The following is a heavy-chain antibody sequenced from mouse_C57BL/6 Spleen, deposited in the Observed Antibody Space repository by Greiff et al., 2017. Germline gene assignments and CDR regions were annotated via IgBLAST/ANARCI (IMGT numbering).Heavy chain of an antibody. Sequence: VQLQQSGAELVRPGASVTLSCKASGYTFTDYEMHWVKQTPVHGLEWIGAIDPETGGTAYNQKFKGKAILTADKSSSTAYMELRSLTSEDSAVYYCTDYYGSSHDYWGQGTTLTVSS. D-gene: IGHD1-1*01. CDR3: TDYYGSSHDY. J-gene: IGHJ2*01. CDR2: IDPETGGT. V-gene: IGHV1-15*01. CDR1: GYTFTDYE.